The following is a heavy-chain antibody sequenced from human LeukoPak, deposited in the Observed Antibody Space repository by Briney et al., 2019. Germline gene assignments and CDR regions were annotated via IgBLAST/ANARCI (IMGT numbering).Heavy chain of an antibody. V-gene: IGHV4-59*08. CDR2: IFYNGDT. CDR1: GGSFNSYY. CDR3: ARHSERWLGAFDI. Sequence: SETLSLTCAVSGGSFNSYYWSWVRQPPGKGLEWLGFIFYNGDTKYDPFLTSRVTISLDTSKSQVSLRLSSVTAADTAVYYCARHSERWLGAFDIWGQGTMVTVSS. J-gene: IGHJ3*02. D-gene: IGHD6-19*01.